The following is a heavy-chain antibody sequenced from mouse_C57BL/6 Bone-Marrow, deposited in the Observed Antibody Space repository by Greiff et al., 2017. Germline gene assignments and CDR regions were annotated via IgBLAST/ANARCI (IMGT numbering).Heavy chain of an antibody. CDR2: IWSDGST. J-gene: IGHJ3*01. CDR3: AREIYDGYGWIAY. Sequence: VKLMESGPGLVAPSQSLSITCTVSGFSLTSYGVHWVRQPPGKGLEWLVVIWSDGSTTYNSALKSRLSISTNNSKSQVFSKMNSRQTDDAAMYYCAREIYDGYGWIAYWGQGTLVTVSA. CDR1: GFSLTSYG. D-gene: IGHD2-3*01. V-gene: IGHV2-6*03.